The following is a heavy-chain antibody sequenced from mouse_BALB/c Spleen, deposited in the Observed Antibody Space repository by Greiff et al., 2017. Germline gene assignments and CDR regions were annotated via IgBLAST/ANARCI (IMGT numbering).Heavy chain of an antibody. V-gene: IGHV5-17*02. CDR3: ARGGRYWYFDV. Sequence: EVQGVESGGGLVQPGGSRKLSCAASGFTFSSFGMHWVRQAPEKGLEWVAYISSGSSTIYYADTVKGRFTISRDNPKNTLFLQMTSLRSEDTAMYYCARGGRYWYFDVWGAGTTVTVSS. J-gene: IGHJ1*01. CDR1: GFTFSSFG. CDR2: ISSGSSTI.